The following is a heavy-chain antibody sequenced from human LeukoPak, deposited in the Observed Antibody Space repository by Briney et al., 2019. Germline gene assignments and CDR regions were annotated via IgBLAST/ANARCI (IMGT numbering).Heavy chain of an antibody. J-gene: IGHJ4*02. CDR3: ARALTGTDY. CDR1: GFTFSSYS. D-gene: IGHD7-27*01. CDR2: ISSSTSTI. V-gene: IGHV3-48*04. Sequence: GGSLRLSCAASGFTFSSYSMNWVRQAPGKRLEWVSYISSSTSTIYYSDSVKGRFTISRDNAKNSLSLQMSSLRAEDTAVYYCARALTGTDYWGQGTLVTVSS.